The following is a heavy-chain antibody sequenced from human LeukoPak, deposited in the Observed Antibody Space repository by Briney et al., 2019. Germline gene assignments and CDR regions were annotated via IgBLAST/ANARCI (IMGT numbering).Heavy chain of an antibody. Sequence: PGGSLRLSCTASGFAFSNYAMNWVRQAPGKGLEWVSGISGFNTYYADSVRGRFTISRDNSRNVMYLQVNGLRAEDTAIYYCAKDVCTSPRCLLYFDSWGQGTPVTVSS. CDR3: AKDVCTSPRCLLYFDS. J-gene: IGHJ4*02. V-gene: IGHV3-23*01. CDR2: ISGFNT. CDR1: GFAFSNYA. D-gene: IGHD2-8*01.